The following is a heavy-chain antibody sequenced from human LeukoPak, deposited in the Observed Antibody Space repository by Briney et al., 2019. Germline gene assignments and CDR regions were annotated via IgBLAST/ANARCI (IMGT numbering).Heavy chain of an antibody. D-gene: IGHD3-22*01. CDR3: ARDVVADSSGYNPIGY. V-gene: IGHV3-21*01. J-gene: IGHJ4*02. Sequence: GGSLRLSCAASGFTFSSYSMNWVRRAPGKGLEWVSSISSSSSYMYYADSVKGRFTISRDNAKNSLYLQMNSLRAEDTAVYYCARDVVADSSGYNPIGYWGQGTLVTVSS. CDR1: GFTFSSYS. CDR2: ISSSSSYM.